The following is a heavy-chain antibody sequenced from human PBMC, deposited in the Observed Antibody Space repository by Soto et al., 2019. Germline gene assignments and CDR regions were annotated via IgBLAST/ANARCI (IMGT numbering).Heavy chain of an antibody. Sequence: QVQLVESGGGMVQPGRSLRLSCAASGFTFSSYGMHWVRQAPGKGLEWVAVISDDGSNKYYADSVKGRFTISRDNSKNTLYLQMNSLRAEDTAVYYCAKEWVYDSSGWSFDYWGQGTLVTVSS. V-gene: IGHV3-30*18. CDR2: ISDDGSNK. CDR1: GFTFSSYG. D-gene: IGHD3-22*01. CDR3: AKEWVYDSSGWSFDY. J-gene: IGHJ4*02.